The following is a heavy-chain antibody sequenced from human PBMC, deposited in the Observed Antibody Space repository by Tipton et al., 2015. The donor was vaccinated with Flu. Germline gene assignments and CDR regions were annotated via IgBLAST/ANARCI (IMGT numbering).Heavy chain of an antibody. CDR1: GYTFTGYF. CDR2: IDPKSGGA. D-gene: IGHD6-19*01. J-gene: IGHJ4*02. V-gene: IGHV1-2*06. CDR3: ARAVEDAGGYFDH. Sequence: QVQLVQSGAEVKKPGASMKVSCKTSGYTFTGYFVHWVRQAPGQGLEWMGRIDPKSGGANYVQKFRGRVTMTRDTSISSAYMELSNLRSDDTAVYYCARAVEDAGGYFDHWGQGTLVTVSS.